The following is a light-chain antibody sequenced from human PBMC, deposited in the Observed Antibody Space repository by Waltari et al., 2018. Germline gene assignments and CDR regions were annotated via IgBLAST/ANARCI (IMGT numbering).Light chain of an antibody. CDR1: SSDVGSYNL. J-gene: IGLJ3*02. V-gene: IGLV2-23*01. CDR2: EDN. CDR3: CSYAGSAIWV. Sequence: QSALTQPASVSGSPGQSITISCTGTSSDVGSYNLVSWYQQHPGKAPKLMIYEDNKRPSWVSNRFSGSKSGNTASLTISGLQVEDEADYYCCSYAGSAIWVFGGGTKLTIL.